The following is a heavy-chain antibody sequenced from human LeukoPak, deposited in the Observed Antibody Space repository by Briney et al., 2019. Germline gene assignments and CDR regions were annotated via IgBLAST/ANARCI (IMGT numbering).Heavy chain of an antibody. V-gene: IGHV3-74*01. J-gene: IGHJ6*02. CDR2: INSDGSAT. CDR1: GFPSSSYW. Sequence: GGSLRLSCAASGFPSSSYWMHWVRQVPGKGLLWVSRINSDGSATIYADSVRGRFTISRDNAKNTLYLQMSGLRVEDTAVYHCASDSPYYGMDVWGQGTTVTVSS. CDR3: ASDSPYYGMDV.